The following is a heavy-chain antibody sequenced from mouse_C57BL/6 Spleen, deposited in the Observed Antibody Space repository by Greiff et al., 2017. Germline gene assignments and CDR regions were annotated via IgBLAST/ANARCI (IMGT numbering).Heavy chain of an antibody. D-gene: IGHD2-3*01. CDR2: IYPGDGDT. J-gene: IGHJ4*01. Sequence: VKLQESGAELVKPGASVKISCKASGYAFSSYWMNWVKQRPGKGLEWIGQIYPGDGDTNYNGKFKGKATLTADKSSSTAYMQLSSLTSEDSAVYFCARWGYYEGFYAMDYWGQGTSVTVSS. V-gene: IGHV1-80*01. CDR1: GYAFSSYW. CDR3: ARWGYYEGFYAMDY.